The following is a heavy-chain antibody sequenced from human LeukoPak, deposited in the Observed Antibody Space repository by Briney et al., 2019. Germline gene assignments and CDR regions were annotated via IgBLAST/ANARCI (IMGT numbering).Heavy chain of an antibody. CDR2: IKQDGSEK. CDR3: AKDGSSGWPRPWYFDY. CDR1: GFTFSSYS. D-gene: IGHD6-19*01. Sequence: GGSLRLSCAASGFTFSSYSLSWVRQAPGKGLEWVANIKQDGSEKYYVDSVKGRFTVSRDNSKNTLYLQMNSLRAEDTAVYYCAKDGSSGWPRPWYFDYWGQGTLVTVSS. V-gene: IGHV3-7*01. J-gene: IGHJ4*02.